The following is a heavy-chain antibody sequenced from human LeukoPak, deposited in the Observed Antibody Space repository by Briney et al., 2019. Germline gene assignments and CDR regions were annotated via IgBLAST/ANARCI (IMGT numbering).Heavy chain of an antibody. CDR2: ISAYNGNT. J-gene: IGHJ3*02. V-gene: IGHV1-18*01. D-gene: IGHD3-9*01. CDR1: GYTFTSYG. CDR3: AREETYDILTGSDAFDI. Sequence: GASVKVSCKASGYTFTSYGISWVRQAPGQGLEWMGWISAYNGNTNYAQNLQGRVTMTTDTSTSTAYMELRSLRSDDTAVYYCAREETYDILTGSDAFDIWGQGTMVTVSS.